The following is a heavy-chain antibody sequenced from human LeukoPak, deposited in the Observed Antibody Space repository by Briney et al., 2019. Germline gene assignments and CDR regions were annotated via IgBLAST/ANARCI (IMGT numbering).Heavy chain of an antibody. D-gene: IGHD3-10*01. V-gene: IGHV5-51*01. J-gene: IGHJ5*02. CDR2: FNPGESDT. Sequence: KTGESLKISCQASGYSFTGSWIGWARQMPGKGLEWMAIFNPGESDTRYSPSFEGQVTISADKSISTVYFQSGSLKPSDTAMYYCARQPGAGWFAPWGQGPLVTVSS. CDR3: ARQPGAGWFAP. CDR1: GYSFTGSW.